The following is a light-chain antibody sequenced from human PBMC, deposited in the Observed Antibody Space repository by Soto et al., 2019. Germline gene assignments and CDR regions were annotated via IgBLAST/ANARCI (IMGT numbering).Light chain of an antibody. CDR3: QQRSNWPF. CDR2: KAS. CDR1: QTISSW. Sequence: DIQMTQSPSTLSGSVGDRVTITCRASQTISSWLAWYQQKPGKAPKLLIYKASTLKSGVPSRFSGSGSGTEFTLTISSLQPDDFATYYCQQRSNWPFFGPGTKVDIK. V-gene: IGKV1-5*03. J-gene: IGKJ3*01.